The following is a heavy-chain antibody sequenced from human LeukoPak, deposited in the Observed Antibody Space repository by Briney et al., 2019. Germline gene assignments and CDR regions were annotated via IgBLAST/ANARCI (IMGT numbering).Heavy chain of an antibody. CDR1: GGSISSGGYY. CDR2: IYFSGGI. CDR3: AISRGFRNFDY. J-gene: IGHJ4*02. V-gene: IGHV4-31*03. Sequence: SETLSLTCTVSGGSISSGGYYWNWIRQHPGKGLEWIGYIYFSGGIYYNPSLKSRVTVSVDTSKNQFSLKLSSVTAADTAVYYCAISRGFRNFDYWGQGTLVTVSS.